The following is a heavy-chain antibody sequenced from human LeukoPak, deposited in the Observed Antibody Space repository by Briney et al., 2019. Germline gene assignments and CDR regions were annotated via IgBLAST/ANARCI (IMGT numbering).Heavy chain of an antibody. Sequence: SETLSLTCTVSGGSISSYYWSWIRQPAGKGLEWIGRIYTSGSTNYNPSLKSRVTMSVDTSKNQFSLKLSSVTAADTAVYYCARDNYVARPYYYYGMDVWGQGTTVTVSS. CDR3: ARDNYVARPYYYYGMDV. J-gene: IGHJ6*02. CDR1: GGSISSYY. V-gene: IGHV4-4*07. CDR2: IYTSGST. D-gene: IGHD1-7*01.